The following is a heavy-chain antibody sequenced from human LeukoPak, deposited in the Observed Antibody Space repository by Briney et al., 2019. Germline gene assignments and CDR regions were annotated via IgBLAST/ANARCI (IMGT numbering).Heavy chain of an antibody. CDR2: ISSSSSYI. V-gene: IGHV3-21*01. Sequence: GGSLRLSCAASGFTFSSYSMNWVRQAPGKGLEWVSSISSSSSYIYYADSVKGRFTISRDNAKNSLYLQMNSLRAEDTAVYCCASSIAVAGRDYWGQGTLVTVSS. J-gene: IGHJ4*02. D-gene: IGHD6-19*01. CDR3: ASSIAVAGRDY. CDR1: GFTFSSYS.